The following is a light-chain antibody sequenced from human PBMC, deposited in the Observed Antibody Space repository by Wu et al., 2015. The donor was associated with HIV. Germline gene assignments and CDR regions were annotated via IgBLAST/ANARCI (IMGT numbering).Light chain of an antibody. CDR2: GAS. CDR1: QSISSTY. J-gene: IGKJ1*01. Sequence: EVVLTQSPDTLSLSPGDRPTLSCRASQSISSTYVAWYQQKPGQSPRLLIYGASSRATGIPDRFSGSGSGTDFTLTISSLQSEDFAVYYCQQYNDYTWTFGPRDQG. V-gene: IGKV3-20*01. CDR3: QQYNDYTWT.